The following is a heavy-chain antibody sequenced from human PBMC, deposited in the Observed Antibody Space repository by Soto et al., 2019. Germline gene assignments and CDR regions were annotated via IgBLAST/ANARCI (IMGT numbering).Heavy chain of an antibody. CDR3: ATRGSMWWLRI. J-gene: IGHJ4*02. CDR2: FDPEDGET. V-gene: IGHV1-24*01. D-gene: IGHD5-12*01. Sequence: ASEKVYCKVSGYTLTELSMHWVRQAPGKGLEWMGGFDPEDGETIYAQKFQGRVTMTEDTSTDTAYMELSSLRSEDTAVYYCATRGSMWWLRIWVQRTLVTVSS. CDR1: GYTLTELS.